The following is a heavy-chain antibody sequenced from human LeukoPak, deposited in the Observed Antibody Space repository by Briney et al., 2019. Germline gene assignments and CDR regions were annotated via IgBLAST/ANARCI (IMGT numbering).Heavy chain of an antibody. Sequence: SQTLTLTCAISGDSVSSNSAAWNWIRQSPSRGLEWQGRTYYRSKWHNDYAVSVKSRITINPDTSKNQVSLQLNSVTPEDTAVYYCARQYSSGWSYYYGLDVWGQGTTVTVSS. CDR3: ARQYSSGWSYYYGLDV. V-gene: IGHV6-1*01. D-gene: IGHD6-19*01. J-gene: IGHJ6*02. CDR1: GDSVSSNSAA. CDR2: TYYRSKWHN.